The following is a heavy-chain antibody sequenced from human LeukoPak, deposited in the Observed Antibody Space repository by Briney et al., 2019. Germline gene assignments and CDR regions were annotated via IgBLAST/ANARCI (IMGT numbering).Heavy chain of an antibody. Sequence: GGSLRLSCAVSGFTFDDYSMHWVRQPPGKGLEWVSLISGDSATTDYADSVKGRFTVSRDNRRNSLYLQMSSLRIEDTALYYCAKDGYYDSSGCSWGQGTLVTVSS. D-gene: IGHD3-22*01. CDR2: ISGDSATT. J-gene: IGHJ4*02. CDR3: AKDGYYDSSGCS. V-gene: IGHV3-43*02. CDR1: GFTFDDYS.